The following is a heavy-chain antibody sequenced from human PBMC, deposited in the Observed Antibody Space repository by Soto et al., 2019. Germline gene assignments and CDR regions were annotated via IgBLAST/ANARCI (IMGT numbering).Heavy chain of an antibody. D-gene: IGHD5-12*01. CDR2: IYHSGST. J-gene: IGHJ4*02. V-gene: IGHV4-4*02. CDR3: ARAAAGGYSAYEVFDY. CDR1: GGSISSSNW. Sequence: QVQLQESGPGLVKPSGTLSLTCAVSGGSISSSNWWSWVRQPPGKGLEWIGEIYHSGSTNYNPSLQSRVHISVXXXKXXFSLKLSSVTAADTAVYYCARAAAGGYSAYEVFDYWGQGTLVTVSS.